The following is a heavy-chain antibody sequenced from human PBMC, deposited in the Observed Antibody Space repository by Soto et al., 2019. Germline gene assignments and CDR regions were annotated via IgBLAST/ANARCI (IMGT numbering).Heavy chain of an antibody. Sequence: QVQLQESGPGLVKPSGTLSLTCAVSGGSISSSNWWSWVRQPPGKGLEWIGEISHSGSTNYSPSLRRRATISVDKSKNQFSLGLTSVTAADTAVYYWARRPYGSGSYYFDYWGQGTLVTVSS. V-gene: IGHV4-4*02. CDR3: ARRPYGSGSYYFDY. J-gene: IGHJ4*02. D-gene: IGHD3-10*01. CDR2: ISHSGST. CDR1: GGSISSSNW.